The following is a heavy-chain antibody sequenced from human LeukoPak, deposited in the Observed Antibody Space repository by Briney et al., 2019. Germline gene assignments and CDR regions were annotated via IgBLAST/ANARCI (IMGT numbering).Heavy chain of an antibody. D-gene: IGHD3-10*01. CDR1: GYTLTELS. J-gene: IGHJ4*02. Sequence: ASVKVSCKVSGYTLTELSMHWVRQAPGKGLEWMGGFDPEDGETFYAQKFQGRVTMTEDTSTDTAYMDLSSLRSEDTAVYYCAASYGSGIFTPDYWGQGTLVTVSS. CDR3: AASYGSGIFTPDY. V-gene: IGHV1-24*01. CDR2: FDPEDGET.